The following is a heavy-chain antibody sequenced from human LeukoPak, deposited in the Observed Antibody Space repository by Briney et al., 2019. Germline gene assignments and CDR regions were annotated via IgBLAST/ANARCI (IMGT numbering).Heavy chain of an antibody. J-gene: IGHJ4*02. Sequence: GESLKISCKGSGYTFHNYWIAWVRQMPGKGLELVGIIYPDDYDARYSPSFQVQVSISADKSITTAYLQWSSLKASDTVMYYCARHRGYGGDYDYWGQGTLVTVSS. CDR3: ARHRGYGGDYDY. CDR1: GYTFHNYW. D-gene: IGHD2-21*01. CDR2: IYPDDYDA. V-gene: IGHV5-51*01.